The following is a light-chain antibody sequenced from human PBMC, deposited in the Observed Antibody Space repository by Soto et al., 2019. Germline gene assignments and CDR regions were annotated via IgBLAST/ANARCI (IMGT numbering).Light chain of an antibody. J-gene: IGLJ1*01. Sequence: QSVLTQPPSVSGAPVQRVTISCTGSSSNIGAGYDVHWYQQLPGTAPKLLIYGNSNRPSGVPDRFSGSKSGTSASLAITGLQAEDEADYYCQSYDSSRSGYVFGTGTKLTVL. V-gene: IGLV1-40*01. CDR3: QSYDSSRSGYV. CDR2: GNS. CDR1: SSNIGAGYD.